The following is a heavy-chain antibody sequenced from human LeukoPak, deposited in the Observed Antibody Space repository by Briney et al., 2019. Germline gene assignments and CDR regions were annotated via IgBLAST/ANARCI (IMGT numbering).Heavy chain of an antibody. CDR3: ARGRAIDI. V-gene: IGHV3-30*02. D-gene: IGHD3-16*01. Sequence: GGSLRLSCGVSGFIFSDYGMHWVRQAPGKGLEWVASIRFDGSNNYYADSVKGRFTISRDSAKDSVYLQMNSLRVEDTAVYYCARGRAIDIWGRGTMVTVSS. CDR1: GFIFSDYG. J-gene: IGHJ3*02. CDR2: IRFDGSNN.